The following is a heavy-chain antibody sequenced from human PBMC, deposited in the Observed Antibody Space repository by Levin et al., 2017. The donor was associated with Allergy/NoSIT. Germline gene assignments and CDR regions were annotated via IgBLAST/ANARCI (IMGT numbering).Heavy chain of an antibody. J-gene: IGHJ4*02. CDR2: ISGSGGST. CDR1: GFTFSSYA. CDR3: AKVAMVQGVSRLFGYFDY. V-gene: IGHV3-23*01. D-gene: IGHD3-10*01. Sequence: GGSLRLSCAASGFTFSSYAMSWVRQAPGKGLEWVSAISGSGGSTYYADSVKGRFTISRDNSKNTLYLQMNSLRAEDTAVYYCAKVAMVQGVSRLFGYFDYWGQGTLVTVSS.